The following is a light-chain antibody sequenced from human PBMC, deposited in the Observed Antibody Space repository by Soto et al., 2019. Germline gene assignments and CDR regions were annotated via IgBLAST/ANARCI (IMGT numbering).Light chain of an antibody. CDR3: CSYAGSSPVV. Sequence: VLTQPASVSGSPGQSITISCTGTSSDVGSYNLVSWYQQHPGKAPKLMIYEGSKRPSGVSNRFSGSKSGNTASLTISGLQAEDEADYYCCSYAGSSPVVFGGGTQLTVL. J-gene: IGLJ2*01. CDR2: EGS. CDR1: SSDVGSYNL. V-gene: IGLV2-23*01.